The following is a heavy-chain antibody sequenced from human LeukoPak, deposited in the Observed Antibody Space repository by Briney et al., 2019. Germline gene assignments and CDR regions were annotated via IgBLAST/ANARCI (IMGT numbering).Heavy chain of an antibody. D-gene: IGHD3-3*01. CDR3: ARSQHPLPVPDYDFWSGCYTVLGLGGGIYGMDV. CDR1: GYTFTSYY. V-gene: IGHV1-46*01. J-gene: IGHJ6*02. Sequence: GASVKVSCKASGYTFTSYYMHWVRQAPGQGLEWMGIINPSGGSTSYAQKFQGRVTMTRDTSTSTVYMELSSLRSEDTAVYYCARSQHPLPVPDYDFWSGCYTVLGLGGGIYGMDVWGQGTTVTVSS. CDR2: INPSGGST.